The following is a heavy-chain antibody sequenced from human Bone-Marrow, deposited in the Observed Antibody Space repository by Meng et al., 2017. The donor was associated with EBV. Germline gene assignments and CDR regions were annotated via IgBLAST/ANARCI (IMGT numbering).Heavy chain of an antibody. CDR3: ASESRRGFTPDY. CDR1: GGTFSIDA. J-gene: IGHJ4*02. D-gene: IGHD3-10*01. CDR2: FIPVSGAP. Sequence: QVQVVQSGAEVKQPGSSMRVCCKTSGGTFSIDAVSWVRQAPGQGLEWMGGFIPVSGAPHYARKFQDRVTITADESTSTHYMDLNNLKSEDTAMYYCASESRRGFTPDYWGQGTLVTVSS. V-gene: IGHV1-69*01.